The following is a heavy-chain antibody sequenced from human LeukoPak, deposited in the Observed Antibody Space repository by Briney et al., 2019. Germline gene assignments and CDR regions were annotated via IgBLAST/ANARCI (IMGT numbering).Heavy chain of an antibody. D-gene: IGHD2-21*01. CDR3: ARDTSKVKFFDY. Sequence: GGTLRLSCAASGFTFSSYGMSWVRQAPGKGLEWVANIKQDGSEKYYVDSVKGRFTISRDNAKNSLYLQMNSLRAEDTAVYYCARDTSKVKFFDYWGQGTLVTVSS. CDR1: GFTFSSYG. J-gene: IGHJ4*02. CDR2: IKQDGSEK. V-gene: IGHV3-7*01.